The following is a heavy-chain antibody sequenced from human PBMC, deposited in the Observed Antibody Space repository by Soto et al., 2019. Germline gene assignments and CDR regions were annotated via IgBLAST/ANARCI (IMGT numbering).Heavy chain of an antibody. CDR2: IYHTGRT. V-gene: IGHV4-31*01. CDR3: ARAGSSMGYYTYYGFDV. J-gene: IGHJ6*02. D-gene: IGHD2-2*02. Sequence: PSETLSLTCNVSGVPITTGGYYWSWIRQHPGKGLEWMGYIYHTGRTYYNPSLKSQSTISIDTSKNQFSLTLSSVTGADTAMYYCARAGSSMGYYTYYGFDVWGQGTSVTSP. CDR1: GVPITTGGYY.